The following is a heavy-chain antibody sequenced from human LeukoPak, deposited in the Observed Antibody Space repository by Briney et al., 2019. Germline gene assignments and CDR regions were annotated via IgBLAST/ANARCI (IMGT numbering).Heavy chain of an antibody. D-gene: IGHD2-15*01. V-gene: IGHV3-33*01. Sequence: PGGSLRLSCAASGFTFSSYGMHWVRQAPVKGLEWVAVIWYDGSNKYYADSVKGRFTISRDNSKNTLYLQMNSLRAEDTAVYYCARGPEGPPCSDNSCSPQAPNYWGQGTLVTVSS. J-gene: IGHJ4*02. CDR2: IWYDGSNK. CDR3: ARGPEGPPCSDNSCSPQAPNY. CDR1: GFTFSSYG.